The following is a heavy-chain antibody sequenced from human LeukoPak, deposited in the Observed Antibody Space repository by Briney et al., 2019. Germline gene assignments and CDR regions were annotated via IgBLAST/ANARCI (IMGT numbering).Heavy chain of an antibody. CDR2: IYHSGST. CDR3: ARDGPGYSGYEKTDAFDI. Sequence: SQTLSLACAVSGGSISSGGYSWSWIRQPPGKGLEWIGYIYHSGSTYYNSSLKSRVTISVDTSKNQFSLKLSSVTAADTAVYYCARDGPGYSGYEKTDAFDIWGQGTMVTVSS. D-gene: IGHD5-12*01. V-gene: IGHV4-30-2*05. CDR1: GGSISSGGYS. J-gene: IGHJ3*02.